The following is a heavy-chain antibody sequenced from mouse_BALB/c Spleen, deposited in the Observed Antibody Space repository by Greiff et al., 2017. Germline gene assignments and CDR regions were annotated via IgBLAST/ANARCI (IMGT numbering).Heavy chain of an antibody. V-gene: IGHV1-9*01. CDR1: GYTFSSYW. CDR3: ARRTTVVAYWYFDV. Sequence: VKLMESGAELMKPGASVKISCKATGYTFSSYWIEWVKQRPGHGLEWIGEILPGSGSTNYNEKFKGKATFTADTSSNTAYMQLSSLTSEDSAVYYCARRTTVVAYWYFDVWGAGTTVTVSS. CDR2: ILPGSGST. J-gene: IGHJ1*01. D-gene: IGHD1-1*01.